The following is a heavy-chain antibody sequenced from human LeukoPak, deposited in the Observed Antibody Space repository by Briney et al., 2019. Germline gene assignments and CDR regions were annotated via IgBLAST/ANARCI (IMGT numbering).Heavy chain of an antibody. Sequence: PGGSLRLSCAASGFTFDDYAMHWVRQAPGKGLEWVSGISWNSGSIGYADSVKGRFTISRDNSKNTLFLQMNSLRAEDSAVYYCAKDTTTHTVTTHYFDYWGQGSLVTVSS. D-gene: IGHD4-17*01. CDR3: AKDTTTHTVTTHYFDY. J-gene: IGHJ4*02. CDR2: ISWNSGSI. CDR1: GFTFDDYA. V-gene: IGHV3-9*01.